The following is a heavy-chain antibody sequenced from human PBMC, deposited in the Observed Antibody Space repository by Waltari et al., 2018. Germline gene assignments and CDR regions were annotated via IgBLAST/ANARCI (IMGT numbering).Heavy chain of an antibody. CDR3: TTLRQWSFDY. D-gene: IGHD6-19*01. Sequence: EVQLVESGGGLVKPGGSLSLSCAASGFTFNNAWMNWVRQAPGKGLEWVGRIKSKTDGGTIDCAAPVKGRFTLSRDDSKNTLFLQMNSLKSEDTAVYYCTTLRQWSFDYWGQGALVTVSS. CDR2: IKSKTDGGTI. J-gene: IGHJ4*02. V-gene: IGHV3-15*07. CDR1: GFTFNNAW.